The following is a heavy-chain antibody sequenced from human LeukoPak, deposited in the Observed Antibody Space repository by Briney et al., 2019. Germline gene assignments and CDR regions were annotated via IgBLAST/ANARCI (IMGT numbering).Heavy chain of an antibody. CDR3: ARSVTYSYGYFDQ. J-gene: IGHJ4*02. Sequence: SETLSLTCTVSGGSISNYYWSWIRQPPGKGLEWIGYISYGRSPSYNPSLKSRVTISVDTAKNQFSLKLTSVTAADTALYYCARSVTYSYGYFDQWGQGTLVTVSS. D-gene: IGHD5-18*01. V-gene: IGHV4-59*01. CDR1: GGSISNYY. CDR2: ISYGRSP.